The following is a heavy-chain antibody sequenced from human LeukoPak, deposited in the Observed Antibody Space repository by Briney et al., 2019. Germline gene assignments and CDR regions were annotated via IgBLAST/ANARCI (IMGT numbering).Heavy chain of an antibody. CDR1: GFTFSRYW. Sequence: GGSLRLSCAASGFTFSRYWMSWVRQAPGKGLEWVANIKQDGSEKYYVDSVKGRFTISRDNAKNSLYLQMNSLRAEDTAVYYCAGMVRGKIDYWGQGTLVTVSS. V-gene: IGHV3-7*03. J-gene: IGHJ4*02. CDR2: IKQDGSEK. CDR3: AGMVRGKIDY. D-gene: IGHD3-10*01.